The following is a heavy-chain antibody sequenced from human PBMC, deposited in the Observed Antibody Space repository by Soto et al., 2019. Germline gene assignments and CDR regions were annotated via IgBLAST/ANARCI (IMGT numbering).Heavy chain of an antibody. J-gene: IGHJ6*02. Sequence: QVQLVQSGAEVKKPGASVKVSCKASGYTFTSYAMHWVRQAPGQRLEWMGWINAGNGNTKYSQKFQGRVTITRDTSASKADMELSSLRSEDTAVYYCARGVVRGVIVYYGMDVWGQGTTVTVSS. CDR2: INAGNGNT. V-gene: IGHV1-3*01. D-gene: IGHD3-10*01. CDR1: GYTFTSYA. CDR3: ARGVVRGVIVYYGMDV.